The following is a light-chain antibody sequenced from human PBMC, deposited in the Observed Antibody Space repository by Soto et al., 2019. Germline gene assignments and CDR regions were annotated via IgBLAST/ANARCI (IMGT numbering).Light chain of an antibody. Sequence: EIVMTQSPATLSVFSGERATLSCRASQSVSSNLAWYQQKPGQAPRLLIYGASTRATGIPARFSGSGSGTEFTLTISSLQSEDFAVYYCQQYNDWPPKQYAFGQGTKLEIK. CDR3: QQYNDWPPKQYA. V-gene: IGKV3-15*01. CDR1: QSVSSN. J-gene: IGKJ2*01. CDR2: GAS.